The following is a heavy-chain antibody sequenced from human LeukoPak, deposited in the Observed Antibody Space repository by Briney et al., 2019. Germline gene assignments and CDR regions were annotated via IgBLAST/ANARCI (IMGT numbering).Heavy chain of an antibody. D-gene: IGHD4-17*01. J-gene: IGHJ5*02. CDR2: ISGSGGST. V-gene: IGHV3-23*01. CDR1: GFTFSSYA. CDR3: ARDSATVTSTSSWFDP. Sequence: GGSLRLSCAASGFTFSSYAMSWVRQAPGKGREWVSAISGSGGSTYYADSVKGRFTSSRDNAKKSLYLQMNSLRAEDTAVYYCARDSATVTSTSSWFDPWGLGTQVTVSS.